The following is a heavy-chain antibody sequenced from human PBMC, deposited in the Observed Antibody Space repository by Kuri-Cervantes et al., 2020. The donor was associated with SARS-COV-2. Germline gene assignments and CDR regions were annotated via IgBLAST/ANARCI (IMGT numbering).Heavy chain of an antibody. CDR3: TRHIAPRYNWNDVNFEY. CDR2: IRSKANSYAT. J-gene: IGHJ4*02. D-gene: IGHD1-20*01. Sequence: GESLKISCAASGFTFSGSAMHWVRQASGKGLEWVGRIRSKANSYATAYAASVKGRFTISRDDSKNTAYLQMNSLKTEDTAVYYCTRHIAPRYNWNDVNFEYWGQGTLVTVSS. V-gene: IGHV3-73*01. CDR1: GFTFSGSA.